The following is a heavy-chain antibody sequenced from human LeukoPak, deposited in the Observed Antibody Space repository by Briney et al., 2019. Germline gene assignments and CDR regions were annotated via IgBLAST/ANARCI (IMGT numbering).Heavy chain of an antibody. V-gene: IGHV3-23*01. J-gene: IGHJ3*02. CDR2: ISGSGGST. Sequence: GGSLRLSCAASGFTFSSYAMGWVRQAPGKGLEWVSAISGSGGSTYYADSVKGRFTISRDNSKNTLYLQMNSLRAEDTAVYYCAKGDTAMVGTFDIWGQGTMVTVSS. D-gene: IGHD5-18*01. CDR3: AKGDTAMVGTFDI. CDR1: GFTFSSYA.